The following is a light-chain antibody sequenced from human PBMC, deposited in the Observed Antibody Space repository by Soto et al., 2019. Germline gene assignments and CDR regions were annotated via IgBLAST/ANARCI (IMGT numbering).Light chain of an antibody. CDR3: LQESNWPLT. J-gene: IGKJ5*01. V-gene: IGKV3-20*01. CDR1: QSVSSSQ. Sequence: EIVLTQSPGTLSLSPGEGATLSCRAGQSVSSSQFAWCQRKPGRPPRRLVYYGSSRAAGVPERFSGSGADTDFSLFISRVEAEDVAVYYCLQESNWPLTFGQGTRLEIK. CDR2: YGS.